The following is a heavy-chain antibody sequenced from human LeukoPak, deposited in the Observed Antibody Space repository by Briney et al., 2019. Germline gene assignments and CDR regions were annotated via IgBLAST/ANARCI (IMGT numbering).Heavy chain of an antibody. V-gene: IGHV4-31*03. CDR3: ARGGYCSSTSCLGPEDY. J-gene: IGHJ4*02. D-gene: IGHD2-2*03. Sequence: PSETLYLTCTVSGGSISSGGYYWSWIRQHPGKGLEWIGCIYYSGSTYYNPSLKSRVTISVDTSKNQFSLKLSSVTAADTAVYYCARGGYCSSTSCLGPEDYWGQGTLVTVSS. CDR1: GGSISSGGYY. CDR2: IYYSGST.